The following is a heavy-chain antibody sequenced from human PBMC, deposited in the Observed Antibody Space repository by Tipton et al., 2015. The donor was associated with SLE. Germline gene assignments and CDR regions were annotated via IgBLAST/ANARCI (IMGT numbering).Heavy chain of an antibody. D-gene: IGHD3-3*01. Sequence: SVTGRFTISRDNAKNSLYLQMNSLRAEDTAVYYCASTPADYDFWSGYYRYYFDYWGQGTLVTVSS. J-gene: IGHJ4*02. V-gene: IGHV3-48*01. CDR3: ASTPADYDFWSGYYRYYFDY.